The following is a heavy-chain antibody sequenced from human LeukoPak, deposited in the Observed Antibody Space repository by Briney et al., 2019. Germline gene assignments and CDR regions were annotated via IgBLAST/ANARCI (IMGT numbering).Heavy chain of an antibody. V-gene: IGHV1-18*01. CDR2: ISAYNGNT. J-gene: IGHJ6*03. Sequence: GASVKVSCKASGGTFSSYAISWVRQAPGQGLEWMGWISAYNGNTNYAQKLQGRVTMTTDTSTSTAYMELRSLRSEDTAVYYCAYIVVVITIPPYYYMDVWGKGTTVTVSS. CDR1: GGTFSSYA. CDR3: AYIVVVITIPPYYYMDV. D-gene: IGHD3-22*01.